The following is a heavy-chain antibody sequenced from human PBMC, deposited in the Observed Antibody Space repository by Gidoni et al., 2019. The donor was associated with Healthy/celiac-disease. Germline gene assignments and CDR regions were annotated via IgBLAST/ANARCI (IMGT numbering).Heavy chain of an antibody. CDR3: ARSPVLRDVDWLSLYFDY. CDR2: PYYRSKWYN. J-gene: IGHJ4*02. D-gene: IGHD3-9*01. CDR1: VDSVSSNTAA. V-gene: IGHV6-1*01. Sequence: VQLQQSGPGLVTPSQTLSLTCAISVDSVSSNTAAWNWIRQSPSRGLEWLGRPYYRSKWYNDYAVSVKSRITIKPDTSKNQFSLQLNAVTPEETAVYYCARSPVLRDVDWLSLYFDYGGQGTLVTVSS.